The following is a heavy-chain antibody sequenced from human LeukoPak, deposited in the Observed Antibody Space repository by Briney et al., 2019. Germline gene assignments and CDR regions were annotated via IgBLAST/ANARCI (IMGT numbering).Heavy chain of an antibody. Sequence: SETLSLTCTVSGGSISSYYWSWIRQPAGKGLEWIGRMYTSGETNYNPTLKSRVTISLDTSKNQFSLRLSSVTAADTAVYYCAAGSQSAALIKWGQGTLVTVSS. D-gene: IGHD6-6*01. CDR2: MYTSGET. V-gene: IGHV4-4*07. J-gene: IGHJ4*02. CDR1: GGSISSYY. CDR3: AAGSQSAALIK.